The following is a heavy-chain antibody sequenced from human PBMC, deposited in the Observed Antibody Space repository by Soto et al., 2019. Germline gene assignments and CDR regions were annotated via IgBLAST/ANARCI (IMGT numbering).Heavy chain of an antibody. Sequence: QVQLQESGPGLVKPSQPLSLICTVSGGSINSGGYYWNWIRQHPGKGLEWIGYIFYSGSTYYNPYLRSRVTVSADTSDNQISLNLTSVTGADTVVYISARGYRQSGYNNSRVFDNRGQGTPANVAS. D-gene: IGHD6-13*01. J-gene: IGHJ4*02. CDR3: ARGYRQSGYNNSRVFDN. V-gene: IGHV4-31*03. CDR1: GGSINSGGYY. CDR2: IFYSGST.